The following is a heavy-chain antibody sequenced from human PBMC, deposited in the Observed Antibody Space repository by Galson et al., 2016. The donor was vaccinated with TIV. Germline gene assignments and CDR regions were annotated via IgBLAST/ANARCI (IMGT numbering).Heavy chain of an antibody. D-gene: IGHD2-2*01. CDR2: IKEDGSTI. CDR1: GFTFNNYW. J-gene: IGHJ4*02. Sequence: SLRLSFAVSGFTFNNYWMSWVRQAPGKGLEWVANIKEDGSTIYYVDSVEGRFTISRDNAKNSLYLQMNSLRAEDTAMYYCARDHSYQSFDYWGQGTLVTVSS. V-gene: IGHV3-7*01. CDR3: ARDHSYQSFDY.